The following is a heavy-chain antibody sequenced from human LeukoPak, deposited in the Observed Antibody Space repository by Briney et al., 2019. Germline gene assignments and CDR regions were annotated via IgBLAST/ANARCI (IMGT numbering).Heavy chain of an antibody. Sequence: GASVKVSCKASGYILTNFYIHWVRQAPGQGLEWMGWISAYNGNTNYAQKLQGRVTMTTDTSTSTAYMELRSLRSDDTAVYYCARNGLLERLDFDYWGQGTLVTVSS. CDR3: ARNGLLERLDFDY. CDR2: ISAYNGNT. D-gene: IGHD1-1*01. CDR1: GYILTNFY. J-gene: IGHJ4*02. V-gene: IGHV1-18*01.